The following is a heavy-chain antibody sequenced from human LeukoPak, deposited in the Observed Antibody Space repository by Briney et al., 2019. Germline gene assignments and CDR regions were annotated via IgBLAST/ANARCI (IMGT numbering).Heavy chain of an antibody. V-gene: IGHV3-21*01. CDR2: ISSSSSYI. Sequence: PGGSLRLSCAASGFTFSSYSMNWVRQAPGKGLEWVSSISSSSSYIYYADSVKGRFTISRDNAKNSLYLQMNSLRAGDTAVYYCAREYYDSSGYRWFYFDYWGQGTLVTVSS. J-gene: IGHJ4*02. CDR1: GFTFSSYS. D-gene: IGHD3-22*01. CDR3: AREYYDSSGYRWFYFDY.